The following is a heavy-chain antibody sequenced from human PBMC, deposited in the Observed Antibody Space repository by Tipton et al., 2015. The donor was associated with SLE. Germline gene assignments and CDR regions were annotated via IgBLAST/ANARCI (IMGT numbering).Heavy chain of an antibody. CDR2: IYYTGNA. Sequence: TLSLTCAVSGYSISSGYYWGWVRQPPGKGLEWIGSIYYTGNAYYKSSLKSRVTVSVDTSKNQFSLKLTSVTAADTAVYYCARADDHGMDVWGQGTTVTVSS. V-gene: IGHV4-38-2*01. D-gene: IGHD1-1*01. CDR3: ARADDHGMDV. CDR1: GYSISSGYY. J-gene: IGHJ6*02.